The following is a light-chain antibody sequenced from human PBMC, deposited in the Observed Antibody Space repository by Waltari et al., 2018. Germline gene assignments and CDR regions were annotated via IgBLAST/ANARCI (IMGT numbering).Light chain of an antibody. V-gene: IGLV3-21*04. CDR3: QVWDSGIDHL. CDR2: YYS. CDR1: NIGSKR. J-gene: IGLJ2*01. Sequence: SYVLTQPPSVSVAPGETARLTCGGTNIGSKRVHRYQQRPGQAPVLVSYYYSDRPSGIPERFSGSKSGNTATLTITRVEAGDEADYHCQVWDSGIDHLFGGGTKLTVL.